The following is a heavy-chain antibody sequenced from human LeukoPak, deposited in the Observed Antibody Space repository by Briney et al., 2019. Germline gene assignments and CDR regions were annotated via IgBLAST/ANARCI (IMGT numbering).Heavy chain of an antibody. CDR3: ATSLWFGSPDAVDY. CDR1: GYTLTELS. Sequence: ASVKVSCKVSGYTLTELSMHWVRQAPGKGLEWMGGFDPEDGETIYAQKFQGRVTMTEDTSTDIAYMEPSSLRSEDTAVYYCATSLWFGSPDAVDYWGQGTLVTVSS. V-gene: IGHV1-24*01. D-gene: IGHD3-10*01. CDR2: FDPEDGET. J-gene: IGHJ4*02.